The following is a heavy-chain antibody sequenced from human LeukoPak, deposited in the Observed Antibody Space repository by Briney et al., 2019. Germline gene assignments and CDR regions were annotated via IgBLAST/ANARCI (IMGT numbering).Heavy chain of an antibody. CDR2: IFSNGDT. D-gene: IGHD5-24*01. J-gene: IGHJ4*01. V-gene: IGHV3-53*01. CDR3: TRDQMNY. CDR1: EFTVSRNY. Sequence: GGSLRLSCTASEFTVSRNYMLWVRQAPGKGLEWVSLIFSNGDTHCADSVKGRFTISRDTSKSTVSLQMNSLRVEDTAMYYCTRDQMNYWGQGTLVTVSS.